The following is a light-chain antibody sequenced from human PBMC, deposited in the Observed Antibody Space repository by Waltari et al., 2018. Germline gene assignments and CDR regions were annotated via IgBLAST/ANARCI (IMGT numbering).Light chain of an antibody. J-gene: IGKJ4*01. CDR1: QTVRPTY. V-gene: IGKV3-20*01. CDR2: GAS. Sequence: EIVLTQSPGTRSLSPGERATLSCRASQTVRPTYLAWSQHKPGQAPTLLIYGASSRATGIPDRFSGSGSGTDFSLTISSLEPEDFAVYYCQQYDISPLTFGGGTKVEIK. CDR3: QQYDISPLT.